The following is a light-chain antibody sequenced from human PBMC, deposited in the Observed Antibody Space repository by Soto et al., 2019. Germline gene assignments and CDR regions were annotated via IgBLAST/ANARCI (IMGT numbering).Light chain of an antibody. CDR3: SSYTSSSTPV. CDR1: SSDVGSYNY. CDR2: EVS. Sequence: QSALTQPASVSGSPGQSITISCTGTSSDVGSYNYVSWYQQHPGKAPKLMIYEVSNRPSGVSNRFSGSKSGNTASLTISGLQAEDEAEYYCSSYTSSSTPVFGGGTKLTVL. V-gene: IGLV2-14*01. J-gene: IGLJ3*02.